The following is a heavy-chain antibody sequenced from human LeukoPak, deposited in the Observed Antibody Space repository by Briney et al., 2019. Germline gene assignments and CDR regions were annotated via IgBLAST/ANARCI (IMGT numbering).Heavy chain of an antibody. CDR3: ATDQRGAFDF. CDR2: VHPEDREI. CDR1: GYTYTDYY. V-gene: IGHV1-69-2*01. Sequence: ASVKISCKVSGYTYTDYYLHWVQQAPGKGLEWLGLVHPEDREIEYAEDFQGRITITVDTSTNTAYMELTSLRCEDTAMYYCATDQRGAFDFWGQGTLVTVSS. D-gene: IGHD3-16*01. J-gene: IGHJ3*01.